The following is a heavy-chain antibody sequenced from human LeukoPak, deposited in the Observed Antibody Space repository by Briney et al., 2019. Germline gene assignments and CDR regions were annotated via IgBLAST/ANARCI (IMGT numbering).Heavy chain of an antibody. CDR3: ARPYSSSSPYYFDY. V-gene: IGHV1-18*01. CDR2: IGAYNGNT. D-gene: IGHD6-6*01. Sequence: GASVKVSCKASGYTFTSYGISWVRQAPGQGLEWMGWIGAYNGNTNYAQKLQGRVTMTTDTSTSTAYMELRSLRSDDTAVYYCARPYSSSSPYYFDYWGQGTLVTVYS. J-gene: IGHJ4*02. CDR1: GYTFTSYG.